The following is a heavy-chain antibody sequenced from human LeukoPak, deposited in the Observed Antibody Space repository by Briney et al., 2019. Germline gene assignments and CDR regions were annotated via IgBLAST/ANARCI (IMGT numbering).Heavy chain of an antibody. J-gene: IGHJ5*02. CDR2: IYYSGST. Sequence: SETLSLTCTVSGGSISSYYWSWIRQPPGKGLEWIGYIYYSGSTNYNPSLKSRVTISVDTSKNQFSLKLSSVTAADTAVYYCARRPRYDGYSSSWYHPWGQGTLVTVSS. CDR3: ARRPRYDGYSSSWYHP. V-gene: IGHV4-59*12. D-gene: IGHD6-13*01. CDR1: GGSISSYY.